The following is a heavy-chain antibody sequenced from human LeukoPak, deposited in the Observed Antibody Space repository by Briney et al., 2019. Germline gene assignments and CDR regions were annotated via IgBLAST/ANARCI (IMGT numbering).Heavy chain of an antibody. V-gene: IGHV3-9*01. Sequence: GGSLRLSCAAFGFIFDDYDMYWVRQAPGKGLEWVSAITWNGGNIDYGDSMKGRFNTSRDNAKSSLYLQMNSLRAEDTAVYYCARATYDFWSGYPIPYYYYGMDVWGQGTTVTVSS. CDR1: GFIFDDYD. CDR3: ARATYDFWSGYPIPYYYYGMDV. D-gene: IGHD3-3*01. CDR2: ITWNGGNI. J-gene: IGHJ6*02.